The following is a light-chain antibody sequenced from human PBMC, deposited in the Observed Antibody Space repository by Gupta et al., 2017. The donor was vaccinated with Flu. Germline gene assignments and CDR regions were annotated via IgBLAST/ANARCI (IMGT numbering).Light chain of an antibody. V-gene: IGKV3-20*01. CDR2: GAS. CDR3: QHEGNSVYT. J-gene: IGKJ2*01. Sequence: EIVLTQSPGTLSLSPGERATLSCRASQSVNNNLLTWYQQKPGQAPRLLIYGASSRATGIPDRFSGSGSGTEFTLTIRRREPEDFAVYYCQHEGNSVYTFGQGTKLEIK. CDR1: QSVNNNL.